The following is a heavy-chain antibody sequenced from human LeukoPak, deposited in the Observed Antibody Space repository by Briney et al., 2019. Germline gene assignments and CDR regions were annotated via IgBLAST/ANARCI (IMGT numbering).Heavy chain of an antibody. CDR2: IYYSGST. V-gene: IGHV4-59*01. CDR1: GGSISSYY. Sequence: SETLSLTCTVSGGSISSYYWSWIRQPPGKGLEWIGYIYYSGSTNYNPSLKSRVTISVDTSKNQFSLKLSSVTAADPAVYYCARGGFTFDYWGQGTLVTVSS. CDR3: ARGGFTFDY. D-gene: IGHD5-12*01. J-gene: IGHJ4*02.